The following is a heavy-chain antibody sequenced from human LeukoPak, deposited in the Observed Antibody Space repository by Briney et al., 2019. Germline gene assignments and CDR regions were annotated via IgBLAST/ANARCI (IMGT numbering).Heavy chain of an antibody. D-gene: IGHD5-24*01. Sequence: GGSLRLSCAASGFTFSSYSMNWVRQAPGKGLEWVSSISSSSSYIYYADSVKGRFTISRDNAKNSLYLQMNSLRAEDTAVYYCARDRMATIGLGAFDIWGQGTMVTVS. V-gene: IGHV3-21*01. J-gene: IGHJ3*02. CDR2: ISSSSSYI. CDR1: GFTFSSYS. CDR3: ARDRMATIGLGAFDI.